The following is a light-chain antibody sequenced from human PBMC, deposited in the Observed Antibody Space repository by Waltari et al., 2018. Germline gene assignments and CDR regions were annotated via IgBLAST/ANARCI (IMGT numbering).Light chain of an antibody. V-gene: IGLV2-11*01. CDR1: TNALGSYNY. CDR3: CSYAGSYTWV. CDR2: DVT. Sequence: SALTQPRSVSGSPGQSVTISCTGTTNALGSYNYVSWYHKHPGKAPKLIILDVTKRPSGVPDRLSGSKSGNTASLTISGLRAEDEAEYYCCSYAGSYTWVFGGGTKLTVV. J-gene: IGLJ3*02.